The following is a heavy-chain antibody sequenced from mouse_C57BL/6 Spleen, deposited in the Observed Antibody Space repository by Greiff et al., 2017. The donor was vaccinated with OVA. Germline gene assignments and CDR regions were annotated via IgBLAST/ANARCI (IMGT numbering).Heavy chain of an antibody. Sequence: EVQGVESGGGLVKPGGSLKLSCAASGFTFSDYGMHWVRQAPEKGLEWVAYISSGSSTIYYADTVKGRFTISRDNAKNTLFLQMTSLRSEDTAMYYCARTLNWDWCFDVWGTGTTVTVSS. D-gene: IGHD4-1*01. J-gene: IGHJ1*03. CDR3: ARTLNWDWCFDV. V-gene: IGHV5-17*01. CDR2: ISSGSSTI. CDR1: GFTFSDYG.